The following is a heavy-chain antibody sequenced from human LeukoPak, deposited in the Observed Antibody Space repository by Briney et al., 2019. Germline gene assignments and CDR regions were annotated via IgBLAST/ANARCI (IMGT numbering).Heavy chain of an antibody. CDR2: MNPNSGNT. J-gene: IGHJ6*02. CDR1: GYTFTSYD. D-gene: IGHD3-16*01. CDR3: ARGQGLFGYYYYYGMDV. V-gene: IGHV1-8*01. Sequence: GASVKVSCKASGYTFTSYDINWVRQATGQGLEWMGWMNPNSGNTGYAQKFQGRVTMTRNTSISTAYMELSSLRFEDTAVYYCARGQGLFGYYYYYGMDVWGQGTTVTVSS.